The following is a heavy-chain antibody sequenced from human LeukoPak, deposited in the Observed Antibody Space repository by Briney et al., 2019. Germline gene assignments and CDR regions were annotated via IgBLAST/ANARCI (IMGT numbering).Heavy chain of an antibody. CDR1: GYTFTSYA. CDR3: ARDLAMVYYNWFDP. CDR2: INAGNGNT. Sequence: ASVKVSCKASGYTFTSYAMHWVRQAPGQRLEWMGWINAGNGNTKYSRKFQGRVTITRDTSASTAYMELSSLRSEDTAVYYCARDLAMVYYNWFDPWGQGTLVTVSS. V-gene: IGHV1-3*01. D-gene: IGHD5-18*01. J-gene: IGHJ5*02.